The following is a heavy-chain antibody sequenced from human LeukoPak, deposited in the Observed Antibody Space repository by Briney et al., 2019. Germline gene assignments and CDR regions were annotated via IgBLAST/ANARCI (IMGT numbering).Heavy chain of an antibody. CDR1: GFTFSSYA. CDR2: ISGSGGST. D-gene: IGHD3-10*01. V-gene: IGHV3-23*01. J-gene: IGHJ4*02. Sequence: GGSLRLSCAASGFTFSSYAMSWVRQAPGKGLEWVSAISGSGGSTYYADSVKGRFTISRDNSKNTLYLQMNSLRAEDTAVYYCAKHLGWDGSGSFEYCFDYWGQGTLVTVSS. CDR3: AKHLGWDGSGSFEYCFDY.